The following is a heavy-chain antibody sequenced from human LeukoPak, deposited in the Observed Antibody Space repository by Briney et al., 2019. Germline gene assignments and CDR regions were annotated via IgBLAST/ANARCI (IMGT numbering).Heavy chain of an antibody. Sequence: GGSLRLSCAASGFTFSNYWMHWVRQAPGKGLVWVSRINTDGRSTNYADSVKGRFTISRDNAKNTVYLQMNSLRAEDTAVYYCANGAFRLYYIDVWGKGTTVTVSS. D-gene: IGHD3-16*01. V-gene: IGHV3-74*01. CDR1: GFTFSNYW. J-gene: IGHJ6*03. CDR3: ANGAFRLYYIDV. CDR2: INTDGRST.